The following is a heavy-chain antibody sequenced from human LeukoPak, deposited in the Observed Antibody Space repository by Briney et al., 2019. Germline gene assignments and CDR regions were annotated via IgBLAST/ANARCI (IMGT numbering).Heavy chain of an antibody. J-gene: IGHJ3*02. D-gene: IGHD6-19*01. Sequence: PSETLSLTCTVSGGSISSGGYYWSWIRQHPGKGLEWIGYIYYSGSTYYNPSLKSRVTISVGTSKNQFSLKLSSVTAADTAVYYCARGVESSGWTSHDAFDIWGQGTMVTVSS. V-gene: IGHV4-31*03. CDR3: ARGVESSGWTSHDAFDI. CDR2: IYYSGST. CDR1: GGSISSGGYY.